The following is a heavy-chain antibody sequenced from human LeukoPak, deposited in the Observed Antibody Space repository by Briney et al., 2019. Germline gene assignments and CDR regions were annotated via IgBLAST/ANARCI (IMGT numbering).Heavy chain of an antibody. Sequence: SETLSLTCTVSGGCISSDYGSWIRHPPGKGLERIGDIYYSGSTDYNPSLKSRVTISVDTSKNQFSLKLSSMTAADTAVYYCARQIVVVVAATGSSYYYYYMDVWGKGTTVTVSS. CDR2: IYYSGST. D-gene: IGHD2-15*01. CDR3: ARQIVVVVAATGSSYYYYYMDV. V-gene: IGHV4-59*01. CDR1: GGCISSDY. J-gene: IGHJ6*03.